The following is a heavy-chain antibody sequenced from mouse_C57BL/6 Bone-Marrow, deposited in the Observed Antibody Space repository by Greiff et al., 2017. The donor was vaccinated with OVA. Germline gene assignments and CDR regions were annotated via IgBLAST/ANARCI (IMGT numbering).Heavy chain of an antibody. J-gene: IGHJ4*01. CDR3: ARARCYYGSSKGMDY. D-gene: IGHD1-1*01. Sequence: QVQLQQSGAELVKPGASVKLSCKASGYTFTSYWMQWVKQRPGQGLEWIGEIDPSDSYTNYNQKFKGKATLTVDTSSSTAYMQLSSLTSEDSAVYYCARARCYYGSSKGMDYWGQGTSVTVSS. CDR2: IDPSDSYT. V-gene: IGHV1-50*01. CDR1: GYTFTSYW.